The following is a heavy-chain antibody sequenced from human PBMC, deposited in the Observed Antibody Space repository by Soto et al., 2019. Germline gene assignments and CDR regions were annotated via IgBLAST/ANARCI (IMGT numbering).Heavy chain of an antibody. J-gene: IGHJ3*01. D-gene: IGHD6-19*01. CDR2: ISGDDGSG. CDR1: GVTFTTNA. CDR3: VKEASGWKSRGSFDL. Sequence: VQLLESGGGLVQPGGSLRLSCVASGVTFTTNAMDWVRQAPGKGLEWVSFISGDDGSGNYADSVKGRFTISRDNSKNTLYLQMNSLRAEDTAIYYCVKEASGWKSRGSFDLWGRGTMVTVSS. V-gene: IGHV3-23*01.